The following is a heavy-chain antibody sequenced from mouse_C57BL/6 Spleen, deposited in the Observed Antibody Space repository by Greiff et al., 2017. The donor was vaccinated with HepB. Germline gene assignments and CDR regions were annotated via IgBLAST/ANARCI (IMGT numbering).Heavy chain of an antibody. CDR2: INPGSGGT. CDR1: GYAFTNYL. J-gene: IGHJ4*01. D-gene: IGHD4-1*01. V-gene: IGHV1-54*01. CDR3: ARWGWDDAMDY. Sequence: VQLQQSGAELVRPGTSVKVSCKASGYAFTNYLIEWVKQRPGQGLEWIGVINPGSGGTNYNEKFKGKATLTADKSSSTAYMQLSSLTSEDSAVYFCARWGWDDAMDYGGQGTSVTVSS.